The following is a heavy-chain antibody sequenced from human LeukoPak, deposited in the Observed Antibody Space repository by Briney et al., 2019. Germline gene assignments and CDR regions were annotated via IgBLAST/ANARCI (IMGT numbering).Heavy chain of an antibody. Sequence: GGSLRLSCAASGFTFSSYAMSWVRQAPGKGLEWVSAISGSGGSTYYADSVKGRFTTSRDNSKNTLYLQVNSLRAEDTAVYYCAKVGYSSGRYGEYYFDYWGQGTLVTVSS. J-gene: IGHJ4*02. CDR3: AKVGYSSGRYGEYYFDY. CDR2: ISGSGGST. CDR1: GFTFSSYA. V-gene: IGHV3-23*01. D-gene: IGHD6-19*01.